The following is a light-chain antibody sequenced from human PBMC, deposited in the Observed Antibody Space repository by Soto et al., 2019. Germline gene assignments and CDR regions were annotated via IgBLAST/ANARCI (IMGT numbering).Light chain of an antibody. J-gene: IGKJ1*01. Sequence: VVTQSPGTLSLSPGEGATLSCRASQSVSSSYLAWYQQIPGQAPRLLIYGASSRATGIPDRFSGSGSGTDFTLTISRLEPEDFAVYYCLQYSRSPWTFGQGTKADIK. V-gene: IGKV3-20*01. CDR2: GAS. CDR1: QSVSSSY. CDR3: LQYSRSPWT.